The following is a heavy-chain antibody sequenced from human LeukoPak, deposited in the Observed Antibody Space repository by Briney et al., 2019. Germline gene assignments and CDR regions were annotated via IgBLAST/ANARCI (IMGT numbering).Heavy chain of an antibody. Sequence: GGSLRLSCAASGFTFSSYAMSWVRQAPGKGLEWVSVISGSGGSTYYADSVKGRFTISRDNSKNTLFLQMNSLRVEDTAVYYCATAGNYDSSGYYPRGFDYWGPGALVTVSS. CDR1: GFTFSSYA. V-gene: IGHV3-23*01. CDR3: ATAGNYDSSGYYPRGFDY. J-gene: IGHJ4*02. CDR2: ISGSGGST. D-gene: IGHD3-22*01.